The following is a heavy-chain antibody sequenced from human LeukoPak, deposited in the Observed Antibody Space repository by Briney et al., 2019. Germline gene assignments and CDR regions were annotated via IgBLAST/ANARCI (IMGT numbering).Heavy chain of an antibody. J-gene: IGHJ4*02. CDR1: GYTFTSYG. V-gene: IGHV1-18*01. Sequence: ASVKVSCKPSGYTFTSYGIIWVRQAPGQGLEWMGWISAYNGNTNFAQKLQGRVTMTTDTSTSTAYMDLRSLRSDDTAVYYCARDQAATNTQVRFCLDWGQGTLVTVSS. CDR3: ARDQAATNTQVRFCLD. D-gene: IGHD3-9*01. CDR2: ISAYNGNT.